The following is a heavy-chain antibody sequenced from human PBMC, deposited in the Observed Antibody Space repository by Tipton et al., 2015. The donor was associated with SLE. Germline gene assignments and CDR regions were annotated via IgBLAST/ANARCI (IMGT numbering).Heavy chain of an antibody. D-gene: IGHD3-10*01. CDR1: GGSISSYY. CDR3: ARGFHLYYYGSGSGWYFDL. V-gene: IGHV4-59*01. J-gene: IGHJ2*01. Sequence: TLSLTCTVSGGSISSYYWSWIRQPPGKGLEWIGYIYYSGSTNYDPSLKSRVTISVDTSKNQFSLKLSSVTAADTAVYYCARGFHLYYYGSGSGWYFDLWGRGTRVTVSS. CDR2: IYYSGST.